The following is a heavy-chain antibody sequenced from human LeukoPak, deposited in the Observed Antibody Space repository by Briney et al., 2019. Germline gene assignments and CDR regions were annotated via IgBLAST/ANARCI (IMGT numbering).Heavy chain of an antibody. J-gene: IGHJ5*02. D-gene: IGHD3-16*01. CDR2: MNPNSGNT. CDR1: GYAFTSYD. Sequence: GASVKVSCKASGYAFTSYDINWVRQATGQGLEWMGWMNPNSGNTGYAQKFQGRVTMTRNTSISTAYMELSSLRSEDTAVYYCARAFGGGRLNWFDPWGQGTLVTVSS. CDR3: ARAFGGGRLNWFDP. V-gene: IGHV1-8*01.